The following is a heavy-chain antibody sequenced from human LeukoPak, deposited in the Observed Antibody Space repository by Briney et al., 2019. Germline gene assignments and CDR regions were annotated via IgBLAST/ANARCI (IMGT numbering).Heavy chain of an antibody. CDR3: AKAQGFGVVIHPPNYYYYGMDV. D-gene: IGHD3-3*01. CDR2: ISSSGGSI. V-gene: IGHV3-11*04. J-gene: IGHJ6*02. CDR1: EFTFGDFH. Sequence: GGSLRLSCAASEFTFGDFHMSWIRQAPGKGLGWVSYISSSGGSIYYADSVKGRSTISRDNAKNSLYLQMNSLRAEDTAVYYCAKAQGFGVVIHPPNYYYYGMDVWGQGTTVTISS.